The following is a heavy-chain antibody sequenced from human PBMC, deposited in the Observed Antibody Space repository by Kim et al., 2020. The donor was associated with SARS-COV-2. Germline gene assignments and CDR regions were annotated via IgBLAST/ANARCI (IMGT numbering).Heavy chain of an antibody. CDR3: ARDILTGYGYGMDV. Sequence: YAESVKGRFTISRDNSKNTLYLQMNSLRAEDTAVYYCARDILTGYGYGMDVWGQGTTVTVSS. J-gene: IGHJ6*02. V-gene: IGHV3-33*01. D-gene: IGHD3-9*01.